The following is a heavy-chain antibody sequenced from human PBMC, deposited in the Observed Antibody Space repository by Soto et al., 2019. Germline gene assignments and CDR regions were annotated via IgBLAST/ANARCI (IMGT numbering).Heavy chain of an antibody. CDR1: GVSISSYY. CDR2: INHSGST. CDR3: ARASRFDP. Sequence: ETLSLTCTVSGVSISSYYWSWIRQPPGKGLEWIGEINHSGSTKYNPSLKSRVTISVDTSKNQFSLKVISVTAADTAVYYCARASRFDPWGQGILVTVSS. J-gene: IGHJ5*02. V-gene: IGHV4-34*01.